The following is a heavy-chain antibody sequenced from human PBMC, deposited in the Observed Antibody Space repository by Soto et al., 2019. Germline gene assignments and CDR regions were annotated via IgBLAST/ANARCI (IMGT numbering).Heavy chain of an antibody. V-gene: IGHV1-69*12. CDR3: ASALVPAADGELWYGEHFDY. J-gene: IGHJ4*02. D-gene: IGHD2-2*01. CDR1: GGTFSSYA. CDR2: IIPIFGTA. Sequence: QVQLVQSGAEVKKPGSSVKVSCKASGGTFSSYAISWVRQAPGQGLEWMGGIIPIFGTANYAQKFQGRVTITADESTSTAYMERSSLRSEDTAVYYCASALVPAADGELWYGEHFDYWGQGTLVTVSS.